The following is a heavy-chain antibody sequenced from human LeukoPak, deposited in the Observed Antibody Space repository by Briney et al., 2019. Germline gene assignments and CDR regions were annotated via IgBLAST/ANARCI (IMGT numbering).Heavy chain of an antibody. J-gene: IGHJ4*02. CDR3: ATVRGDFSNGYYGS. D-gene: IGHD3-3*01. Sequence: GGSLRLSCVGSGFTFRNYGMHWVRQAPGKGLEWVAVIWYDGSQKYYADFVKGRFTISKDNSKNTLYLQMNSLRAEDTAVYYCATVRGDFSNGYYGSWGQGTLVTVSS. V-gene: IGHV3-33*01. CDR1: GFTFRNYG. CDR2: IWYDGSQK.